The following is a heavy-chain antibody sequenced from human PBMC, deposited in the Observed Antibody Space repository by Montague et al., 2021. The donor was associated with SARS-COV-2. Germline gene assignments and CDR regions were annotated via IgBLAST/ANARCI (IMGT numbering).Heavy chain of an antibody. CDR2: IYYSGST. CDR3: ARDRLNTIFGVVINDAFDI. Sequence: SETLSLTCTVSGGSISSYYWSWIRQPPGKGLEWIGYIYYSGSTNYIPSLKSRVTISVDTSKNQFSLKLSSVTAADTAVYYCARDRLNTIFGVVINDAFDIWGQGTMVTVSS. D-gene: IGHD3-3*01. J-gene: IGHJ3*02. V-gene: IGHV4-59*01. CDR1: GGSISSYY.